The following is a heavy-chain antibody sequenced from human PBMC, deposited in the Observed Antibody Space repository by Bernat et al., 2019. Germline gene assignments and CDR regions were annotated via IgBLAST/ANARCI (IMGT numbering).Heavy chain of an antibody. J-gene: IGHJ6*03. CDR2: INPSGGST. D-gene: IGHD1-26*01. CDR1: GYTFTSYY. V-gene: IGHV1-46*01. CDR3: ARDGSSPTYYYYYMDV. Sequence: QVQLVQSGAEVKKPGASVKVSCKASGYTFTSYYMHWVRQAPGQGLEWMGIINPSGGSTSYAQKFQGRVTMTRDTSTSTGYMELSSLRSEDTAVYYCARDGSSPTYYYYYMDVWGKGTTVTVSS.